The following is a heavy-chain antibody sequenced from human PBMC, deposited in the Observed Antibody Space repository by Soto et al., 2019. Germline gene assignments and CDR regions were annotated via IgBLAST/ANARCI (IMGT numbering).Heavy chain of an antibody. J-gene: IGHJ4*02. CDR2: VSHDGRNT. CDR1: GFTFSDYA. V-gene: IGHV3-30*18. Sequence: GGSLRLSCAASGFTFSDYAMHWVRQAPGKGLEWVAVVSHDGRNTHYADSVKGRFTISRDSSKNTVSLEMTTLRAADTAAYYCAKGGRQWLVTSDFNYWGQGALVTVSS. CDR3: AKGGRQWLVTSDFNY. D-gene: IGHD6-19*01.